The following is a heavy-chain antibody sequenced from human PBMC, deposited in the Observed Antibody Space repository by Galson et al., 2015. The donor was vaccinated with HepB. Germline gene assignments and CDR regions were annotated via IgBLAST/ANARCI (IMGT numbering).Heavy chain of an antibody. CDR3: ARTFYFDY. CDR1: GFDVSAFA. V-gene: IGHV3-30*04. CDR2: LSSNEKNI. J-gene: IGHJ4*02. Sequence: SLRLSCAASGFDVSAFAMHWVRQTPGKGLEWVAVLSSNEKNIYYADSVRGRFTIPRDNSKDTLYLQMNSLRAEDTAVYYCARTFYFDYWGQGTPVTVSS.